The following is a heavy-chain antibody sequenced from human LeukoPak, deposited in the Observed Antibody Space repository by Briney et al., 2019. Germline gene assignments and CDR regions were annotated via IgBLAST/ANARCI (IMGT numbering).Heavy chain of an antibody. CDR1: GFTFSSYA. CDR2: ISGSGGST. V-gene: IGHV3-23*01. CDR3: AKDRGDD. J-gene: IGHJ4*02. Sequence: GGSLRLSCAASGFTFSSYAMSWVRQAPGKGLEWVSPISGSGGSTYSADSVKGRFTISRDNNTNTLYLQMDSLTAQDTDVDYVAKDRGDDCGPGTLVTVSP.